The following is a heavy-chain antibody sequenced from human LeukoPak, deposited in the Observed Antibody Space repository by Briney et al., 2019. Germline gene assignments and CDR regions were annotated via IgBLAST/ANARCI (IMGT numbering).Heavy chain of an antibody. CDR3: ARDQWSSSGWYYGMDV. V-gene: IGHV3-30*03. Sequence: GGSLRLSCAASGFTFSSYGMHWVRQAPGKGLEWVAVISYEGGTKYYADSVTGRFTISRDNSKNTLYLQMNSLRAEDTAVYYCARDQWSSSGWYYGMDVWGQGTTVTVSS. CDR1: GFTFSSYG. J-gene: IGHJ6*02. CDR2: ISYEGGTK. D-gene: IGHD6-19*01.